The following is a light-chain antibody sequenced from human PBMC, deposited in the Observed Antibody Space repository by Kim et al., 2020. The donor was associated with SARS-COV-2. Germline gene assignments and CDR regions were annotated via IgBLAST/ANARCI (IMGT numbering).Light chain of an antibody. Sequence: QGVAIACSGSDSNIESNSVNWYQQFPGTAPKLLIKTDDRRPSGVPDRFSGSKSGTSASLAISGLQSEDEADYYCAAWDDDLSTYVFGSGTKVTVL. CDR1: DSNIESNS. CDR2: TDD. V-gene: IGLV1-44*01. CDR3: AAWDDDLSTYV. J-gene: IGLJ1*01.